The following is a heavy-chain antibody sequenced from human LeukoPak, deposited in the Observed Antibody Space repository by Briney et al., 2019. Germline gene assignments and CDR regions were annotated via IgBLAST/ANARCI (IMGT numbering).Heavy chain of an antibody. CDR1: GYTFTSYY. CDR2: INPNSGGT. J-gene: IGHJ4*02. D-gene: IGHD3-22*01. Sequence: GASVKVSCKASGYTFTSYYMHWVRQAPGQGLEWMGWINPNSGGTNYAQKFQGRVTMTRDTSISTAYMELSRLRSDDTAVYYCARDPYYYDSSGYHGTWGQGTLVTVSS. CDR3: ARDPYYYDSSGYHGT. V-gene: IGHV1-2*02.